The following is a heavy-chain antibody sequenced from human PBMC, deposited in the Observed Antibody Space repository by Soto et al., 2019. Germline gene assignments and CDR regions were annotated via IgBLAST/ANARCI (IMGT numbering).Heavy chain of an antibody. V-gene: IGHV3-21*01. D-gene: IGHD3-22*01. Sequence: PGWSLRLSCAASGFTFSSYGMHWVRQAPGKGLEWVSSINTFGSNIYYADSVKGRFTISRDNAENSLYLQMNSLRAEDTGLYYCARDQDYYDLYYHGMDVWGQGTTVTVSS. J-gene: IGHJ6*02. CDR2: INTFGSNI. CDR1: GFTFSSYG. CDR3: ARDQDYYDLYYHGMDV.